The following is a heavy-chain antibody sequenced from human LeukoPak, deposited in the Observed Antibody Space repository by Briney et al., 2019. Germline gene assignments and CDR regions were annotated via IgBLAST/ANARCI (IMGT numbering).Heavy chain of an antibody. J-gene: IGHJ3*02. CDR3: ASSRGLPPHFDI. CDR1: GFTFSSYS. D-gene: IGHD5-18*01. CDR2: ISSSSSTI. Sequence: PGGSLRLSRAASGFTFSSYSMNWVRQAPGKGLEWVSYISSSSSTIYYADSVKGRFTISRDNAKNSLYLQMNSLRAEDTAVYYCASSRGLPPHFDIWGQGTMVTVSS. V-gene: IGHV3-48*01.